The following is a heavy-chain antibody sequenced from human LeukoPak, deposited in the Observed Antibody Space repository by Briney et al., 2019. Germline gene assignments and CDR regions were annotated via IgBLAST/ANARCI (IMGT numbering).Heavy chain of an antibody. D-gene: IGHD6-13*01. CDR2: INHSGST. J-gene: IGHJ3*02. CDR3: ARPSSSWFPNAFDI. CDR1: GGSFSGYY. V-gene: IGHV4-34*01. Sequence: PSETLSLTCAVYGGSFSGYYWSWIRQPPGKGLEWIGEINHSGSTNYNPSLKSRVTISVDTSKNQFSLKLSSVTAADTAVYYCARPSSSWFPNAFDIWGQGTMVTIFS.